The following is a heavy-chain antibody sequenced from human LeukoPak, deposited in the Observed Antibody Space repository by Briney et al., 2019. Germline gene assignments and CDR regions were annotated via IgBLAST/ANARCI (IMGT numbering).Heavy chain of an antibody. D-gene: IGHD6-13*01. J-gene: IGHJ4*02. CDR3: AARRLAAAGTDSDY. Sequence: SETLSLTCAVYGGSFSGYYWSWIRQPPGKGLEWIGEINHSGSTNYNPPLKSRVTISVDTSKNQFSLKLSSVTAADTAVYYCAARRLAAAGTDSDYWGQGTLVTVSS. CDR1: GGSFSGYY. CDR2: INHSGST. V-gene: IGHV4-34*01.